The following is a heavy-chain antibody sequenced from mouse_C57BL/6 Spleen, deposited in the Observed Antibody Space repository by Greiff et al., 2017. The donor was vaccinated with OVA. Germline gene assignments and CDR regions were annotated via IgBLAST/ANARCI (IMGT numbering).Heavy chain of an antibody. V-gene: IGHV5-4*01. J-gene: IGHJ3*01. D-gene: IGHD3-2*02. CDR2: ISDGGSYT. CDR3: ARDQAAQASLFAY. CDR1: GFTFSSYA. Sequence: EVQLVESGGGLVKPGGSLKLSCAASGFTFSSYAMSWVRQTPEKRLEWVATISDGGSYTYYPDNVKGRFTISRDNAKNNLYLQMSHLKSEDTAMYYCARDQAAQASLFAYWGQGTLVTVSA.